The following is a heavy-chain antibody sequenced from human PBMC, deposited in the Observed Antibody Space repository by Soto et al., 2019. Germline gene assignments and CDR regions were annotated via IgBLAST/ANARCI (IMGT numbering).Heavy chain of an antibody. D-gene: IGHD1-26*01. CDR1: GYTLTGYY. CDR2: INPDSGDT. Sequence: QVQLVQSGAEVKKPGASVKVSCKASGYTLTGYYMHWVRQAPGQGLEWMAWINPDSGDTKYIHKSQGRVTVTRDTSISTAYMELSGLRSNDTAVYYCATGSYYKDHDAFDTCGQATMVTVSS. V-gene: IGHV1-2*02. CDR3: ATGSYYKDHDAFDT. J-gene: IGHJ3*02.